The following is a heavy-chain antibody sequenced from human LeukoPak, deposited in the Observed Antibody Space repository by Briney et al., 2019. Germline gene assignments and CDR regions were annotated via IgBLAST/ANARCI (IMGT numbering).Heavy chain of an antibody. CDR2: IYAGGNT. CDR1: GFMVGHKY. Sequence: PGVSLRLSCAASGFMVGHKYMSWVRQAPGKGLEWLSIIYAGGNTYSADSVKGRFTISRDNSRNTVYLQMNNLRDDDTAVYYCARGQTDLLRNYFDYWGPGTPVTVSS. J-gene: IGHJ4*02. CDR3: ARGQTDLLRNYFDY. V-gene: IGHV3-66*01.